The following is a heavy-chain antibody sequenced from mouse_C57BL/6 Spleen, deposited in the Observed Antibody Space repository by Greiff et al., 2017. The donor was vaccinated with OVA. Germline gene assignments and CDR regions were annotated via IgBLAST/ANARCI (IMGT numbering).Heavy chain of an antibody. V-gene: IGHV1-15*01. CDR1: GYTFTDYE. D-gene: IGHD2-1*01. Sequence: QVQLQQSGAELVRPGASVTLSCKASGYTFTDYEMHWVKQTPVHGLEWIGAIDPETGGTAYNQKFKGKAILTADKSSSTAYMELRSLTSEDSAVYYCTRKGGNYVGYFDYWGQGTTLTVSS. J-gene: IGHJ2*01. CDR2: IDPETGGT. CDR3: TRKGGNYVGYFDY.